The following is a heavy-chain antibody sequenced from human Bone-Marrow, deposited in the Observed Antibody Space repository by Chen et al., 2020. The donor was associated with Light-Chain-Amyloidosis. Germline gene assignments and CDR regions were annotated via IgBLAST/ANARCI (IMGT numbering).Heavy chain of an antibody. V-gene: IGHV1-46*01. D-gene: IGHD2-8*01. CDR2: INPRSTTT. Sequence: QVLLVQSGAEVKKPGASVTVSCKASGSSLTTYYMHWVRPAPGQGLEWMDLINPRSTTTAAAWKFRGRLTKTADTSTGTVYMELSSLRSEDTAIYYCAKMGPGISFYDQWGQGTLVTVSS. J-gene: IGHJ4*02. CDR1: GSSLTTYY. CDR3: AKMGPGISFYDQ.